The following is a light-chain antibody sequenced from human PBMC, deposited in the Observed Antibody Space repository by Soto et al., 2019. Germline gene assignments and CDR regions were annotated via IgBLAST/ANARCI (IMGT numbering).Light chain of an antibody. J-gene: IGLJ2*01. CDR2: EVT. CDR3: TSYTTSSTLVV. Sequence: QSVLTQPASVSGSPGQSSTISCTGTSSDVGDYNYVSWYQQHPGKAPKLMIYEVTNRPSGVSNRFSGSKSGNTASLTISGLQAEDEADYYCTSYTTSSTLVVFGGGTQLTVL. CDR1: SSDVGDYNY. V-gene: IGLV2-14*01.